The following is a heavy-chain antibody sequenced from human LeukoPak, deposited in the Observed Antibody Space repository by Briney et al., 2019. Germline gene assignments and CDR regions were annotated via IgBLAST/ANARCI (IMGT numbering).Heavy chain of an antibody. CDR1: GYSFTSYW. D-gene: IGHD4-17*01. V-gene: IGHV5-51*01. CDR3: ARHHDYGDYGCFDY. J-gene: IGHJ4*02. CDR2: IYPGDSDT. Sequence: GESLKISCKGSGYSFTSYWIGWVRQMPGKGLEWMGIIYPGDSDTRYSPSFQGQVTISADKSIRTAYLQWSSLKASDPAIYYCARHHDYGDYGCFDYWGQGTLVTVSS.